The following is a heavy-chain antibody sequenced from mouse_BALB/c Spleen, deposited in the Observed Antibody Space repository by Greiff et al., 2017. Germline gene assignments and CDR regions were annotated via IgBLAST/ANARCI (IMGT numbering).Heavy chain of an antibody. Sequence: EVQRVESGPELVKPSQSLSLTCTVSGYSFTSGYSWHLSRKFPGNQLRWMGYIPYSGSTNYNPTLKSRISITRDTSMIQFFLQLNSVTTEDTATYYCAADYGAYWGQGTLVTVSA. CDR2: IPYSGST. CDR3: AADYGAY. J-gene: IGHJ3*01. D-gene: IGHD1-1*02. V-gene: IGHV3-1*02. CDR1: GYSFTSGYS.